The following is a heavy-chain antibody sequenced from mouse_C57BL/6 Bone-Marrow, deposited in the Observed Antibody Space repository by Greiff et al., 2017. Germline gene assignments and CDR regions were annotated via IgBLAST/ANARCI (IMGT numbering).Heavy chain of an antibody. V-gene: IGHV3-6*01. Sequence: DVKLQESGPGLVKPSQSLSLTCSVTGYSITSGYYWNWIRQFPGNKLEWMGYISYDGSNNYNPSLKNRISITRDTSKNQFFLKLNSVTTEDTATYYFARGGGYYVGFAYWGQGTLVTVSA. CDR1: GYSITSGYY. CDR2: ISYDGSN. CDR3: ARGGGYYVGFAY. D-gene: IGHD2-3*01. J-gene: IGHJ3*01.